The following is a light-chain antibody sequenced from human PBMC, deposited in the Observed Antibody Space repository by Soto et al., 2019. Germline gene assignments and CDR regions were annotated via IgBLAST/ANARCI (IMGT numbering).Light chain of an antibody. Sequence: QSALTQPPSASGSPGQSVTISCTGTSSDVGGYHYVSWYQQHPGKAPKLMIYGVSKRPSGVPDRFSGSKSGNTASLTVSGLQAEDEADYFCCSYAGSNNWGVFGGGTKLTVL. CDR2: GVS. CDR3: CSYAGSNNWGV. CDR1: SSDVGGYHY. J-gene: IGLJ2*01. V-gene: IGLV2-8*01.